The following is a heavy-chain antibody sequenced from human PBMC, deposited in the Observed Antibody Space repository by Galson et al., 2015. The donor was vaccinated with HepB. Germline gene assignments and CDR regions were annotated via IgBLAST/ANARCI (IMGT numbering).Heavy chain of an antibody. CDR2: TYYRSKWYN. D-gene: IGHD3-3*01. CDR1: GDSVSSNSAA. CDR3: AREGEVYDFWSGYSYWYFDL. V-gene: IGHV6-1*01. J-gene: IGHJ2*01. Sequence: CAISGDSVSSNSAAWNWIRQSPSRGLEWLGRTYYRSKWYNDYAVSVKSRITINPDTSKNQFSLQLNSVTPEDTAVYYCAREGEVYDFWSGYSYWYFDLWGRGTLVTVSS.